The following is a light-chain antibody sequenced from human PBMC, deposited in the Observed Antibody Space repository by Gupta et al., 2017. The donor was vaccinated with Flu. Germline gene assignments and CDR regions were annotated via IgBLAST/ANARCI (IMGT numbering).Light chain of an antibody. Sequence: GQTVRITCQGDSLRSYYASWYQQKPGQAPVLVSHGKNNRPSGIPDRFSGSSSGSTASLTITGAQAEDEAYYYCNSRDSSANHVVFGGGTKLTVL. CDR2: GKN. CDR3: NSRDSSANHVV. J-gene: IGLJ2*01. V-gene: IGLV3-19*01. CDR1: SLRSYY.